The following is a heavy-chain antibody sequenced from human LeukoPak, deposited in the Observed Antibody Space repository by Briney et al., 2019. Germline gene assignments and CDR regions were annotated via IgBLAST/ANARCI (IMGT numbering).Heavy chain of an antibody. CDR2: VSGSGGST. V-gene: IGHV3-23*01. CDR3: AKTEGSGWYERDC. Sequence: GGSLRLSCAASGFTFSNYAMSWVRQAPGKGLDWVSAVSGSGGSTFYADSVRGRFTISRDNSRNMLYLQMNSLTAEDTAIYYCAKTEGSGWYERDCWGQGTLVTVSS. CDR1: GFTFSNYA. D-gene: IGHD6-19*01. J-gene: IGHJ4*02.